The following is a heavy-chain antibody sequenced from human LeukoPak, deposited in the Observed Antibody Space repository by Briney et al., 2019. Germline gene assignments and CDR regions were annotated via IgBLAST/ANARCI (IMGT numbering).Heavy chain of an antibody. CDR2: IYPGDSDT. CDR3: ARLGQQLVRWTQDY. Sequence: NRGESLKISFKGSGXSFTSYWIGWVRQMPGKGLEWMAIIYPGDSDTRYSPSFQGQVTISADKSISTAYLQWSSLKSSDTATYYCARLGQQLVRWTQDYWGQGTLVTVSS. J-gene: IGHJ4*02. D-gene: IGHD6-13*01. CDR1: GXSFTSYW. V-gene: IGHV5-51*01.